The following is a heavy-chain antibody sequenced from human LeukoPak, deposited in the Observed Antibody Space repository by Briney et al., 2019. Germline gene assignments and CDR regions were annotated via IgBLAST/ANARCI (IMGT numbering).Heavy chain of an antibody. J-gene: IGHJ6*02. D-gene: IGHD2-2*01. CDR1: GGTFSSYA. V-gene: IGHV1-18*01. CDR2: ISAYNGNT. CDR3: ARESMGVVPAAIGMDV. Sequence: ASVKVSCKASGGTFSSYAISWVRQAPGQGLEWMGWISAYNGNTNYAQKLQGRVTMTTDTSTSTAYMELRSLRSDDTAVYYCARESMGVVPAAIGMDVWGQGTTVTVSS.